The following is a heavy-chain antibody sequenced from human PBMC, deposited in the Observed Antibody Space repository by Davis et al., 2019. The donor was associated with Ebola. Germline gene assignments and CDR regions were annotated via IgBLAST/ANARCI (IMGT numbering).Heavy chain of an antibody. Sequence: MPSETLSLTCTVSGGSVSSGSYYWSWIRQPPGKGLEWIGYIYYSGSTNYNPSLKSRVTISVDRSKNQFSLRLNSMTAADTAVYYCARDFTGVVGATPTTFDYWGQGTLVTVSS. J-gene: IGHJ4*02. V-gene: IGHV4-61*01. D-gene: IGHD1-26*01. CDR1: GGSVSSGSYY. CDR2: IYYSGST. CDR3: ARDFTGVVGATPTTFDY.